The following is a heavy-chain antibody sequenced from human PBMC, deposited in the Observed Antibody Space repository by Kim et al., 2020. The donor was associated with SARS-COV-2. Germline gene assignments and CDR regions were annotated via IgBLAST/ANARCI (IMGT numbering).Heavy chain of an antibody. J-gene: IGHJ4*02. CDR3: AKPPRGGWELRDHFDY. CDR2: ISGSGGST. V-gene: IGHV3-23*01. CDR1: GFTFSSYA. D-gene: IGHD1-26*01. Sequence: GGSLRLSCAASGFTFSSYAMSWVRQAPGKGLEWVSAISGSGGSTYYADSVKGRFTISRDNSKNTLYLQMNSLRAEDTAVYYCAKPPRGGWELRDHFDYWGQGTLVTVSS.